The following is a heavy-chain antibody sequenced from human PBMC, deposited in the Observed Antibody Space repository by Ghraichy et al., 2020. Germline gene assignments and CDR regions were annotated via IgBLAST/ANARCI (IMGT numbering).Heavy chain of an antibody. V-gene: IGHV6-1*01. J-gene: IGHJ6*02. CDR1: GDSVSSNSAA. CDR3: ARGSSSSSDVYYYYYGMDV. CDR2: TYYRSKWYN. D-gene: IGHD6-6*01. Sequence: SQTLSLTCAISGDSVSSNSAAWNWIRQSPSRGLEWLGRTYYRSKWYNDYAVSVKSRITINPDTSKNQFSLQLNSVTPEDTAVYYCARGSSSSSDVYYYYYGMDVWGQGTTVTVSS.